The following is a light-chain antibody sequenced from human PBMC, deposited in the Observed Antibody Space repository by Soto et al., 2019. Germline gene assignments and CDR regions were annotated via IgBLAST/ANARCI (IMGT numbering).Light chain of an antibody. Sequence: QSLLTQPPSLSGAPGQRVTISCTGSGSNIGAPYDVHWYQHLPGTAPKLLIYGSTNRPSGVPGRFSGSKSGTSASLAITGLQAEDEADYYCQSYDSSLSGYVFGAGTKVTVL. CDR1: GSNIGAPYD. J-gene: IGLJ1*01. V-gene: IGLV1-40*01. CDR2: GST. CDR3: QSYDSSLSGYV.